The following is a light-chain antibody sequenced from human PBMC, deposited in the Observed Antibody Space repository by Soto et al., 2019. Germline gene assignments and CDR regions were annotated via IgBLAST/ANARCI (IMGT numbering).Light chain of an antibody. CDR3: QQGNSYPWT. CDR2: KAS. J-gene: IGKJ1*01. CDR1: QSISSW. V-gene: IGKV1-5*03. Sequence: DIQMTQSPSTLSASVGDRVTITCRASQSISSWLAWYQQKPGKAPKLLIYKASSLESGVPSRFSGSGSGTDFTLTISSLQPDDFAAYYCQQGNSYPWTFGQGTKVEIK.